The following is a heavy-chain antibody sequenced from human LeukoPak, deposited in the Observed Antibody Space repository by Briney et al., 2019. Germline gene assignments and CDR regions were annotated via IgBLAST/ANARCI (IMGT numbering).Heavy chain of an antibody. J-gene: IGHJ4*02. CDR2: ISYDGSNK. Sequence: GGSLRLSCAASGFTFSSYGMHWVRQAPGKGLEWVAVISYDGSNKYYADSVKGRFTISRDNSKNTLYLQMNSLRAEDTAVYYCAKDTFDYWGQGTLVTVSS. CDR3: AKDTFDY. CDR1: GFTFSSYG. V-gene: IGHV3-30*18.